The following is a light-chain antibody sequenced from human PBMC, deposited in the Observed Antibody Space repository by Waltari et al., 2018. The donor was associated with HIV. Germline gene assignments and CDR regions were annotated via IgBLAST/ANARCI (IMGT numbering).Light chain of an antibody. CDR2: GAS. CDR3: PLYGSSPGLT. CDR1: QSVSSSY. V-gene: IGKV3-20*01. Sequence: EIVWTQSPGTLSLSPGERATLSCRASQSVSSSYLAWYQQKPGQAPRRIIYGASSRATGIPDRFSGSGSGTDFTLTIARLEAEDIAVYYCPLYGSSPGLTLGGGTKVEIK. J-gene: IGKJ4*01.